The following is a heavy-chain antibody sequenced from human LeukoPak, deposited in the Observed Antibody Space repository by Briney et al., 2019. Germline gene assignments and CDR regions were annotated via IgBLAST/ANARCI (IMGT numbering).Heavy chain of an antibody. CDR2: IWYDGSNK. CDR3: ARDYRNYYDSSGYYDY. V-gene: IGHV3-33*08. D-gene: IGHD3-22*01. J-gene: IGHJ4*02. Sequence: GGSLRLSCAASGLTFSSFGMHWVRQAPGKGPEWVAVIWYDGSNKYYADSVKGRFTISRDNSKNTLYLQMNSLRAEDTAVYYCARDYRNYYDSSGYYDYWGQGTLVTVSS. CDR1: GLTFSSFG.